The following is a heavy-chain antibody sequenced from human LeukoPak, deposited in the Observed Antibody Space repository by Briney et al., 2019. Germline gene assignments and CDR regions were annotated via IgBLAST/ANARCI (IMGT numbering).Heavy chain of an antibody. CDR1: GGSISSYY. CDR3: ARQSISGSSLSYFDY. J-gene: IGHJ4*02. Sequence: KSSETLSLTCTVSGGSISSYYWSWIRQPPGTGLEWIGNIYDSGSTNYNPSLKSRVTISVDTSKNQCSLKLSSVTAADTAVYYCARQSISGSSLSYFDYWGQGTLVNVSS. V-gene: IGHV4-59*01. CDR2: IYDSGST. D-gene: IGHD3-22*01.